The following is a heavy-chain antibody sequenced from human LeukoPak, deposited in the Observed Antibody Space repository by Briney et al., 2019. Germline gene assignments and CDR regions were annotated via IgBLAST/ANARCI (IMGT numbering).Heavy chain of an antibody. CDR1: GYTFTSYY. CDR3: ARWIAAAGKFDY. CDR2: INPSGGST. J-gene: IGHJ4*02. Sequence: GASVKVSCKASGYTFTSYYMHWVRQAPGQGLEWMGIINPSGGSTSYAQKFQGRVTMTRNTSISTAYMELSSLRSEDTAVYYCARWIAAAGKFDYWGQGTLVTVSS. D-gene: IGHD6-13*01. V-gene: IGHV1-46*01.